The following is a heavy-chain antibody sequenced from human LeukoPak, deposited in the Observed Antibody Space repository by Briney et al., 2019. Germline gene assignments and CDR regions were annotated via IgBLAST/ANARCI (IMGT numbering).Heavy chain of an antibody. CDR3: ARDRSSGGYYYMDV. CDR2: INHSGST. D-gene: IGHD3-10*01. J-gene: IGHJ6*03. Sequence: SETLSLTCAVYGGSFSGYYWSWIRQPPGKGLEWIGEINHSGSTNYNPSLKSRVTISVDTSKNQFSLKLSSVTAADTAVYYCARDRSSGGYYYMDVWGKGTTVTVSS. CDR1: GGSFSGYY. V-gene: IGHV4-34*01.